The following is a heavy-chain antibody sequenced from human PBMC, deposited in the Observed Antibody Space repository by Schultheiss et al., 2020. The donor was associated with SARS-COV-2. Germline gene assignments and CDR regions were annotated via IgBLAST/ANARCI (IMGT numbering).Heavy chain of an antibody. CDR2: IYWDEDK. CDR3: ARSETPPAHYSSGFRR. CDR1: GLSLSTHGVG. Sequence: SGPTLVKPTQTLTVTCTFSGLSLSTHGVGVGWIRRPPGKALEWLALIYWDEDKRYRPSLRTRLTITKDTSKNQVVLTLTNMDPMDTATYFCARSETPPAHYSSGFRRWGQGILVTVSS. J-gene: IGHJ4*02. D-gene: IGHD6-19*01. V-gene: IGHV2-5*02.